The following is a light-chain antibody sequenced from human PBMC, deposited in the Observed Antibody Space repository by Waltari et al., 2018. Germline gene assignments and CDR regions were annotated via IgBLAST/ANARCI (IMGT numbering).Light chain of an antibody. J-gene: IGLJ3*02. CDR2: RNN. CDR1: SSNIGSNY. CDR3: AAFDDSLNGWV. Sequence: QSMLTQPSSPSGAPGQRVTISCSGSSSNIGSNYVYWYQRLPGTAPKLLIYRNNQRPLGVSDRFSGSKSGTSASLAISGLRSEDEADYYCAAFDDSLNGWVFGGGTKLTVL. V-gene: IGLV1-47*01.